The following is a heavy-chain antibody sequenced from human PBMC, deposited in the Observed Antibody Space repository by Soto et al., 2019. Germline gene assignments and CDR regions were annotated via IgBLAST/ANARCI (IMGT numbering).Heavy chain of an antibody. D-gene: IGHD4-17*01. CDR1: GFTFGNAW. J-gene: IGHJ4*01. CDR3: TTDSYMTNIIVRFDY. V-gene: IGHV3-15*07. Sequence: GGSLRLSCAASGFTFGNAWINWVRQAPGKGLEWVGRVKSKTDGGTTDFAAPVKGRFAISRDDSKNMVYLEMNSLKTEDTAIYYCTTDSYMTNIIVRFDYWGHGTLVTVSS. CDR2: VKSKTDGGTT.